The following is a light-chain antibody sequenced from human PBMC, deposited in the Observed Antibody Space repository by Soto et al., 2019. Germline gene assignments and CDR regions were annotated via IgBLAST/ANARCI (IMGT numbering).Light chain of an antibody. CDR3: QQYNSYSTWT. CDR2: KAS. V-gene: IGKV1-5*03. CDR1: QTISSW. Sequence: DIHMTQSPSTLSGSVGDRVTITCRASQTISSWLAWYQQKPGKAPKLLIYKASSLESGVPSRFSGSGSGTEFTLTISSLQPDDFATYYCQQYNSYSTWTFGQGTKV. J-gene: IGKJ1*01.